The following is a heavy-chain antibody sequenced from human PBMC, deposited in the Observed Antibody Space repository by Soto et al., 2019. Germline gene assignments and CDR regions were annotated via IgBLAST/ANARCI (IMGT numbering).Heavy chain of an antibody. V-gene: IGHV4-4*02. CDR3: ARGGIAVAEGLDS. CDR2: VYHSGST. CDR1: GDSITSANW. J-gene: IGHJ4*02. D-gene: IGHD6-19*01. Sequence: QVHLQESGPGLVNPSRTLSLTCAVSGDSITSANWWSWVRQPPGKGLEWIGEVYHSGSTTYNPSLESRLTISVDKTKKLFSLYLDSVTAADTAVYYCARGGIAVAEGLDSWGQGTLVTVSS.